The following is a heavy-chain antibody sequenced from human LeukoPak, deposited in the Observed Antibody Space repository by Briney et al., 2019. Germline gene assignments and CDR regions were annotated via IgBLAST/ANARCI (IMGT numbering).Heavy chain of an antibody. CDR3: ASLHVVVGHGMDV. D-gene: IGHD3-22*01. J-gene: IGHJ6*02. V-gene: IGHV1-2*02. Sequence: ASVKVSCKASGYTFTGYYMHWVRQAPGQGLEWMGWINPNSGGTNSAQKFQGRVTMTRDTSISTAYMELSRLRSDDTAVYYCASLHVVVGHGMDVWGQGTTVTVSS. CDR1: GYTFTGYY. CDR2: INPNSGGT.